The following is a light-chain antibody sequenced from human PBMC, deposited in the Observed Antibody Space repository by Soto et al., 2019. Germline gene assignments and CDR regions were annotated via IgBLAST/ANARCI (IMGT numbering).Light chain of an antibody. CDR2: AAS. J-gene: IGKJ4*01. CDR1: QPISNY. Sequence: DIQLTQSPSSLSASVGDRVTITCRASQPISNYLAWYQQKPGKIPNLLIYAASTLPAGVLSRFSGSGSGTEFTLTISGLQPEDVAAYYCQKYTSSPHTFGGGNKVEIK. V-gene: IGKV1-27*01. CDR3: QKYTSSPHT.